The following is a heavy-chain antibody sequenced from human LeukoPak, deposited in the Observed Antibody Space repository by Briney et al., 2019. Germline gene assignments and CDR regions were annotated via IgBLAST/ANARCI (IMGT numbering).Heavy chain of an antibody. CDR2: IWFDGSNQ. CDR1: GFIFSNYG. CDR3: ARDDFAGDSSGYIDY. D-gene: IGHD3-22*01. J-gene: IGHJ4*02. V-gene: IGHV3-33*01. Sequence: GGSLRLSYAASGFIFSNYGMHWVRQAPGKGLEWVAVIWFDGSNQYHADAVKGRFTISRDNSKNTLYLQMSSLRAEDTALYYCARDDFAGDSSGYIDYWGQGTLVTVSS.